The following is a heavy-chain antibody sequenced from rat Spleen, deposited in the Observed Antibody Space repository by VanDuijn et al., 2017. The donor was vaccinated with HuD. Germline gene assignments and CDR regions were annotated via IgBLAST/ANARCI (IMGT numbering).Heavy chain of an antibody. J-gene: IGHJ2*01. Sequence: EVQLVESGGGLVEPGRSLKLSCAASGFAFRNYGMHWIRQAPTQGLEWVASISPTGGTTNYRDSVKGRFTISRDNAKSTLYLQMDSLRSEDTATYYCARQNYWGQGVMVTVSS. CDR1: GFAFRNYG. V-gene: IGHV5-19*01. CDR2: ISPTGGTT. CDR3: ARQNY.